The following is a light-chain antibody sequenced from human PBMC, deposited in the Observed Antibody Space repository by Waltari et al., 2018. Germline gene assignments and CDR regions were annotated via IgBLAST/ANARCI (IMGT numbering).Light chain of an antibody. V-gene: IGKV1-33*01. J-gene: IGKJ4*01. CDR3: QQSDTLPLT. Sequence: DIQITQSPSSLSASVGDRVTLTCQASQDINNYLHWYQQKPGKAPKLLIYDASKLETGVPSRFSGRGYGTHFSYTISSLQPEDIATYYCQQSDTLPLTFGGGTKVEI. CDR1: QDINNY. CDR2: DAS.